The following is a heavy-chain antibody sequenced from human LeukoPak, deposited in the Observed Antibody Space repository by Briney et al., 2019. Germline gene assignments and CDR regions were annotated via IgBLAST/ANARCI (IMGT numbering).Heavy chain of an antibody. CDR1: GCTFSSAW. J-gene: IGHJ3*02. V-gene: IGHV3-15*01. CDR3: TTFDI. Sequence: SGGSLRLSCAASGCTFSSAWLSWIRQPPGKGLEWVGRIKSKTDGETTDYAEPVKGKFTISRDDSKNTLYLQMNSLKTEGTAVYYCTTFDIWGQGTMVTVSS. CDR2: IKSKTDGETT.